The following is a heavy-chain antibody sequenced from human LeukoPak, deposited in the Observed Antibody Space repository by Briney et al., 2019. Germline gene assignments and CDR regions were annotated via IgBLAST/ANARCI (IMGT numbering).Heavy chain of an antibody. CDR1: GFTFSSYW. J-gene: IGHJ4*02. Sequence: GGSLRLSCAASGFTFSSYWMNWVRQAPGKGLEWVANVKEDGSEKYYVDSVKDRFTISRDNAKNSLYLQMNSLRVEDTAVYYCAREGCSSTSCYFDYWGQGTLVTVSS. V-gene: IGHV3-7*01. D-gene: IGHD2-2*01. CDR2: VKEDGSEK. CDR3: AREGCSSTSCYFDY.